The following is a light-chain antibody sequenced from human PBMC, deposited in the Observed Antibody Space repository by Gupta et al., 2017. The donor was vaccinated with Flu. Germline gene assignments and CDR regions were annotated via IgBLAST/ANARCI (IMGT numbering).Light chain of an antibody. J-gene: IGKJ1*01. CDR3: QQYIGYPRT. V-gene: IGKV1-5*03. CDR1: RSISNW. CDR2: EAS. Sequence: GDRVTITCRASRSISNWLDWYQLRPGKAPKVLIYEASSLLGGVPSRFSGSGSGTEFTLTIASLLPDDFATYYCQQYIGYPRTFGQGTKVEIK.